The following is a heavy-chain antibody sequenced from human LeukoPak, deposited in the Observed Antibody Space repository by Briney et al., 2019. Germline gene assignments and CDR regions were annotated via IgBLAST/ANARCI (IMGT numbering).Heavy chain of an antibody. CDR3: ARHYYYGSGSYYNRHLDY. V-gene: IGHV4-34*01. D-gene: IGHD3-10*01. CDR1: GGSFSGYY. CDR2: INHSGST. Sequence: SETLSLTCAVYGGSFSGYYWSWIRQPPGKGLEWIGEINHSGSTNYNPSLKSRVTISVDTSKNQLSLKLSSVTAADTAVYYCARHYYYGSGSYYNRHLDYWGQGTLVTVSS. J-gene: IGHJ4*02.